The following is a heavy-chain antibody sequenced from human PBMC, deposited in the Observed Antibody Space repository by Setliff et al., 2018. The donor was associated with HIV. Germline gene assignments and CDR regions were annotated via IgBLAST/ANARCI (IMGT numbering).Heavy chain of an antibody. CDR1: GGSFSGDY. D-gene: IGHD3-10*02. J-gene: IGHJ5*02. CDR3: ARTRRAYEYVSEWFDP. CDR2: INHSGSS. V-gene: IGHV4-34*01. Sequence: PSETLSLTCTVFGGSFSGDYCSWIRQSPGKGLEWIGEINHSGSSTYNPSLKSRVTMSVDTSKNQFSLKLSSVTAADTALYFCARTRRAYEYVSEWFDPWGQGTLVTVSS.